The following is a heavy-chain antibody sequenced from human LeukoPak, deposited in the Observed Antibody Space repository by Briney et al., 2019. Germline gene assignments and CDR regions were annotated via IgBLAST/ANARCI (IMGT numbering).Heavy chain of an antibody. D-gene: IGHD2-2*01. J-gene: IGHJ3*02. V-gene: IGHV1-3*01. CDR3: ARDRSRLTHEDDAFDI. CDR2: INAGNGNT. Sequence: ASVKVSCKASGYTFTSYAMHWVRQAPGQRLEWMGWINAGNGNTKYSQKFQGRVTITRDTSASTAYMELSSLRSEDTAVYYCARDRSRLTHEDDAFDIWGQGTMVTASS. CDR1: GYTFTSYA.